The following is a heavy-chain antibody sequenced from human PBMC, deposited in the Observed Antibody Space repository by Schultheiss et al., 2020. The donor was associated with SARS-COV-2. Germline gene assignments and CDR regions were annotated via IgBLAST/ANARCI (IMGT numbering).Heavy chain of an antibody. V-gene: IGHV4-34*01. CDR2: INHSGST. D-gene: IGHD3-10*01. J-gene: IGHJ6*03. CDR3: ARVSYYGSGSYGYYYYMDV. Sequence: SQTLSLTCAVYGGSFSGYYWSWIRQPPGKGLEWIGEINHSGSTNYNPSLKSRVTISVDTSKNQFSLKLSSVTAADTAVYYCARVSYYGSGSYGYYYYMDVWGKGTTVTVSS. CDR1: GGSFSGYY.